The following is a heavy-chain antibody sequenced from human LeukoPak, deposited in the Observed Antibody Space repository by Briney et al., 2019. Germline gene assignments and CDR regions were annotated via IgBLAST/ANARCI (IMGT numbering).Heavy chain of an antibody. CDR1: GFTFSNYG. J-gene: IGHJ6*02. Sequence: PGGSLRLSCAASGFTFSNYGMHWVRQAPGKGLEWVEVISYDESDKYYADSVKGRFTISRDNSKNTLYLQMNSLRPEDTAVYYCAKGVVAATNAAYYGMDVWGQGTTVTVSS. V-gene: IGHV3-30*18. CDR2: ISYDESDK. D-gene: IGHD2-15*01. CDR3: AKGVVAATNAAYYGMDV.